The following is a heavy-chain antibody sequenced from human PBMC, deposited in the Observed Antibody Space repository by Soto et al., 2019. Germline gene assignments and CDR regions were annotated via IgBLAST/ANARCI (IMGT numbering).Heavy chain of an antibody. J-gene: IGHJ4*02. CDR3: ASGVFWSGRESGG. V-gene: IGHV1-8*01. CDR1: GYTFTSYD. D-gene: IGHD3-3*01. Sequence: ASVKVSGKASGYTFTSYDINWVRQATGQGLEWMGWMNPNSGNTGYAQKFQGRVTMTRNTSISTAYMELSSLRSEDTAVYYCASGVFWSGRESGGWGQGTLVTVSS. CDR2: MNPNSGNT.